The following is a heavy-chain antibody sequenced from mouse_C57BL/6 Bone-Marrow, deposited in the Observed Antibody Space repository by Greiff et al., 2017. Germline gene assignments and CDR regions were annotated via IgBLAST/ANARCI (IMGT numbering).Heavy chain of an antibody. J-gene: IGHJ2*01. D-gene: IGHD1-1*01. CDR3: ARRGITTVPFFDY. V-gene: IGHV1-63*01. CDR2: IYPGGGYT. Sequence: QVQLQQSGAELVRPGTSVKMSCKASGYTFTNYWIGWAKQRPGHGLEWIGDIYPGGGYTNYNEKFKGKATLTADKSSSTAYMQFSSLTSEDSAIYYCARRGITTVPFFDYWGQGTTLTVSS. CDR1: GYTFTNYW.